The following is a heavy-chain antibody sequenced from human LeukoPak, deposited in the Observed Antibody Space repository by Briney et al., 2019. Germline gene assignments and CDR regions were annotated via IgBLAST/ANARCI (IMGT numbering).Heavy chain of an antibody. D-gene: IGHD6-13*01. CDR2: IYPGDSDT. J-gene: IGHJ4*02. CDR1: GYSFTNYW. CDR3: ARLGAASADMYYFDY. Sequence: GESLKISCKGSGYSFTNYWIGWVRQMPGKGLEWMGIIYPGDSDTRYSPSFQGQVTISADKSISTAYLQWNSLKASDTAMYYCARLGAASADMYYFDYWGQGTLVTVSS. V-gene: IGHV5-51*01.